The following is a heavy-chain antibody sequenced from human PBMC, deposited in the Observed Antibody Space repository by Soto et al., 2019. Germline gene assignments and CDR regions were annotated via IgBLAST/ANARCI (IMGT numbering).Heavy chain of an antibody. Sequence: ETLSLTCTVSGGSISSSSYYWGWIRQPPGKGLEWIGSIYYSGSTYYNPSLKSRVTISVDTSKNQFSLKLSSVTAADTAVYYCARHTIAAAGNWFDPWGQGTLVTVSS. V-gene: IGHV4-39*01. CDR1: GGSISSSSYY. J-gene: IGHJ5*02. CDR3: ARHTIAAAGNWFDP. CDR2: IYYSGST. D-gene: IGHD6-13*01.